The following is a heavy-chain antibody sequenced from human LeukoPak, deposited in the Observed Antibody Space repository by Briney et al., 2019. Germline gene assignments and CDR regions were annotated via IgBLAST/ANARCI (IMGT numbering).Heavy chain of an antibody. CDR3: TLTLGYEVPVYAFDI. J-gene: IGHJ3*02. CDR1: GFTFSNAW. V-gene: IGHV3-15*01. CDR2: IKSKTDGGTT. D-gene: IGHD2-15*01. Sequence: PGGSLRLSCAASGFTFSNAWMSWVRQAPGKGLEWVGRIKSKTDGGTTDYAAPVKGRFTISRDDSKNTLYLQMNSLKTEDTAVYYCTLTLGYEVPVYAFDIWGQGTMVTVSS.